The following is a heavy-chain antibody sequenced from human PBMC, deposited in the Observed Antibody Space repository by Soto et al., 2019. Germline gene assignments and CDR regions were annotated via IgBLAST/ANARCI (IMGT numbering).Heavy chain of an antibody. CDR1: GGSITSHY. J-gene: IGHJ6*02. CDR2: IHYSGST. D-gene: IGHD3-10*01. Sequence: SETLSLTCTVSGGSITSHYWSWIRQPPGKGLEWIGYIHYSGSTDYNPSLKSRVTISIDTSTNQFSLKLNSVTAADTAVYFCARDEIRXIYGLRASDYYYYGMDVWGQGTTVTVSS. V-gene: IGHV4-59*11. CDR3: ARDEIRXIYGLRASDYYYYGMDV.